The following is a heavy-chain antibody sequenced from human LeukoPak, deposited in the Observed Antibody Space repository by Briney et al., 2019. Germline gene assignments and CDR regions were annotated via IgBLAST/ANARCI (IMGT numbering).Heavy chain of an antibody. J-gene: IGHJ4*02. CDR3: ARFCSSTSCYYYFDY. Sequence: ASVKVSCKASGGTFISYAISWVRQAPGQGLEWMGGIIPIFGTANYAQKFQGRVTITADESTSTAYMELSSPRSEDTAVYYCARFCSSTSCYYYFDYWGQGTLVTVSS. V-gene: IGHV1-69*13. CDR1: GGTFISYA. CDR2: IIPIFGTA. D-gene: IGHD2-2*01.